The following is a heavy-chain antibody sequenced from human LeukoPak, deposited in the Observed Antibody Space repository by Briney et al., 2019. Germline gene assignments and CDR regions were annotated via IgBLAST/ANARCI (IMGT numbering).Heavy chain of an antibody. CDR2: ISGSGGST. V-gene: IGHV3-23*01. Sequence: PGGSLRLSCAASGFTFSNYAMSWVRQAPGKGLEWVSAISGSGGSTYYADSVKGRFTISRDNSKNTLYLQMNSLRAEDTAVYYCAKDKAVVVPAATHFDFWGQGTLVTVSS. CDR3: AKDKAVVVPAATHFDF. D-gene: IGHD2-2*01. CDR1: GFTFSNYA. J-gene: IGHJ4*02.